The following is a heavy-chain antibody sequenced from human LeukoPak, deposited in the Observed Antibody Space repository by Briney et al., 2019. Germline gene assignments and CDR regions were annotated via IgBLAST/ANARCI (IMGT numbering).Heavy chain of an antibody. CDR2: IYDSGST. CDR3: AKQRRDGYNYFDY. D-gene: IGHD5-24*01. J-gene: IGHJ4*02. V-gene: IGHV4-39*01. Sequence: PSETLSLTCTVSGGSIRSSYYYWGWIRQPPGKGLEWIGSIYDSGSTYYNPSLKSRVTISVDTSKNQFSLKLSSVTAADTAVYYCAKQRRDGYNYFDYWGQGTLVTVSS. CDR1: GGSIRSSYYY.